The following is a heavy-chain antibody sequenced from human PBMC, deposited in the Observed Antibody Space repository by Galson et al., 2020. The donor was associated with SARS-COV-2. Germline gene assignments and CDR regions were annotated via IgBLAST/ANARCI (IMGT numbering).Heavy chain of an antibody. CDR2: IKQDGSET. Sequence: GGSLRLSCAASGFTFSTYWMSWVRQAPGKGLEWVANIKQDGSETYYVDSVKGRFPISRDNAKNSLDLHMNSLRAGATAVYYCARDPDGWFRDPSADYWGQGTLVTVSS. CDR3: ARDPDGWFRDPSADY. V-gene: IGHV3-7*03. J-gene: IGHJ4*02. CDR1: GFTFSTYW. D-gene: IGHD3-10*01.